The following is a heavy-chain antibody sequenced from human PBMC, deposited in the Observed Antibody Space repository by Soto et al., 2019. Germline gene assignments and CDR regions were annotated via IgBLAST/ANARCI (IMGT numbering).Heavy chain of an antibody. V-gene: IGHV4-61*01. D-gene: IGHD2-15*01. CDR2: VYYSGGT. J-gene: IGHJ4*02. CDR3: ARILRSTAVDY. CDR1: GLSVSSGSYY. Sequence: LETLSLTCSVSGLSVSSGSYYWSWIRQPPGKGLEWIGYVYYSGGTNYNPSLKSRVTMSVDTSKNQFSLKLSSVTAADAAVYYCARILRSTAVDYWGQGTLVS.